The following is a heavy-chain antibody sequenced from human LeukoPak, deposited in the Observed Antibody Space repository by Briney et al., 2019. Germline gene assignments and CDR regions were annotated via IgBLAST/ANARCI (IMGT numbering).Heavy chain of an antibody. CDR3: ARGAKRGSSGPPDY. CDR2: INHSGST. J-gene: IGHJ4*02. D-gene: IGHD3-22*01. CDR1: GGSFSGYY. V-gene: IGHV4-34*01. Sequence: SETLSLTCAVYGGSFSGYYWSWIRQPPGKGLEWIGEINHSGSTNYNPSLKSRVTISVDTSKNQFSLKLSSVTAADTAVYYCARGAKRGSSGPPDYWGQGTLVTVSS.